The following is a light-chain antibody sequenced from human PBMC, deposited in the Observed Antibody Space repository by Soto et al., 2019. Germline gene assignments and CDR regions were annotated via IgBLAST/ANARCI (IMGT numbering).Light chain of an antibody. V-gene: IGKV1-33*01. CDR2: DAS. CDR1: EDISKY. CDR3: QQYNNLPYT. J-gene: IGKJ2*01. Sequence: DIQMTQSPSSLSASLGDRVTITCQASEDISKYLHWYQQSPGKAPKLLIYDASHREVGVPSRFSGTGSGKFFTLTISSLQTEDIATYYCQQYNNLPYTFGQGTKLDIK.